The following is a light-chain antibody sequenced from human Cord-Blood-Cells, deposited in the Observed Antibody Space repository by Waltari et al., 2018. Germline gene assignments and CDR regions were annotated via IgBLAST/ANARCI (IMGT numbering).Light chain of an antibody. Sequence: EIVLTQSPATLSVSPGERATLSCRASQSVSSNLAWYQQKPGQAPRLLIYGASTRATDIPARLGGSGSRTEFTLTISSLQSEDFAVYYCQQYNNWPPYTFGQGTKLEIK. CDR2: GAS. CDR1: QSVSSN. J-gene: IGKJ2*01. CDR3: QQYNNWPPYT. V-gene: IGKV3-15*01.